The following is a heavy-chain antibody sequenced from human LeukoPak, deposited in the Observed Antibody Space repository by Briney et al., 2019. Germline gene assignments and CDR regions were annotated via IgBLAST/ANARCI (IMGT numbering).Heavy chain of an antibody. CDR1: GFIFSNYW. Sequence: PGGSLRLSCAGSGFIFSNYWMHWVRQAPGKGLVWVSRINTDGSSTSYADSLKGRFTISRDNAKNTLHLQMNSLRAEDTAVYYCARVVSSSWTGYYYGMDVWGQGTTVTVSS. CDR3: ARVVSSSWTGYYYGMDV. J-gene: IGHJ6*02. D-gene: IGHD6-13*01. CDR2: INTDGSST. V-gene: IGHV3-74*01.